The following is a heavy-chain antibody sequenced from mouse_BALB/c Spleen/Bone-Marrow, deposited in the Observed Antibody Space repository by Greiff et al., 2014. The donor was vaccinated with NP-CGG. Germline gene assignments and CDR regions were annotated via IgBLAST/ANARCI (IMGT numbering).Heavy chain of an antibody. Sequence: VTLKESGPDLVKPGASVKLSCKASGYSFTGYFLNWVRQSHGKSLEWIGRINPFNGDTFYNQKFKGKVTLTVDKSSTTAHMELLSLTSEDSAVYYCGRWGDGYYYAMDYWGQGTSVTVSS. J-gene: IGHJ4*01. CDR3: GRWGDGYYYAMDY. D-gene: IGHD2-3*01. CDR2: INPFNGDT. V-gene: IGHV1-37*01. CDR1: GYSFTGYF.